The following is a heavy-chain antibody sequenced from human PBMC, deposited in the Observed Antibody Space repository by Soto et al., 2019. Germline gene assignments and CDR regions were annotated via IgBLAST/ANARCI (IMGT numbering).Heavy chain of an antibody. V-gene: IGHV1-46*01. CDR3: ARGDYDFWSGSAADYYGMDV. J-gene: IGHJ6*02. D-gene: IGHD3-3*01. CDR1: GYTFTGYY. Sequence: ASVKVSCKASGYTFTGYYIHWVRQAPGQGLEWMGWINPSGGSTSYAQKFQGRVTMTRDTSTSTVYMELSSLRSEDTAVYYCARGDYDFWSGSAADYYGMDVWGQGTTVTVSS. CDR2: INPSGGST.